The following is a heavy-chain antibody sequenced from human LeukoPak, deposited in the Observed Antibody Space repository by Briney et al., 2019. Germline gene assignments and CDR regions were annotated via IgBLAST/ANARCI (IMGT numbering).Heavy chain of an antibody. CDR1: GFTVSSNY. CDR2: IYSGGST. V-gene: IGHV3-53*05. Sequence: PGGSLRLSCAASGFTVSSNYMSWVRHPPGKGRELVSIIYSGGSTYYADSVKGRFTISRDNSKNTLYLQMNSLRAEDTAVYYCARDHSLTTYYFDYWGQGTLVTVSS. J-gene: IGHJ4*02. CDR3: ARDHSLTTYYFDY. D-gene: IGHD1/OR15-1a*01.